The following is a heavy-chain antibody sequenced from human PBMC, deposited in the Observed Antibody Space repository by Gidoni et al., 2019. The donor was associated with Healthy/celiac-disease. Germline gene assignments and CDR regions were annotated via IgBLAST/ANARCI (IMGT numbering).Heavy chain of an antibody. CDR3: ARRVDTAMAPFDY. CDR1: GGSISSYY. D-gene: IGHD5-18*01. J-gene: IGHJ4*02. V-gene: IGHV4-59*08. CDR2: IYYSGST. Sequence: QVQLQESGPGLVKPSETLSLTCTVSGGSISSYYWSWIRQPPGKGLEWIGYIYYSGSTNYNPSLKSRVTISVDTSKNQFSLKLSSVTAADTAVYYCARRVDTAMAPFDYWGQGTLVTVSS.